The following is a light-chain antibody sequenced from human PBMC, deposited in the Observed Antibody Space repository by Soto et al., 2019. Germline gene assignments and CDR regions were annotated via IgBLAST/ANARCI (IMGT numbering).Light chain of an antibody. CDR3: SAWDDALAAYV. J-gene: IGLJ1*01. V-gene: IGLV1-47*02. CDR1: SSNIGTNA. Sequence: QSVLTQSPSASGAPGQTIIISCSGSSSNIGTNAVYWYQQLPGSAPTLLVHSNDQRPFGVPHRFSGSRSGTSASLAVSGLRSEDEADYYCSAWDDALAAYVFGPGNKFTVL. CDR2: SND.